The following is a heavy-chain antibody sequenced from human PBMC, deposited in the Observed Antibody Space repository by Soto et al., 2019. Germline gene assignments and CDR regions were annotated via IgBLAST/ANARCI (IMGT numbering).Heavy chain of an antibody. D-gene: IGHD3-22*01. CDR2: IRSKAYGGTT. V-gene: IGHV3-49*04. CDR3: TRAARYYDSSGYYHDWFDH. CDR1: GFTFGDYA. J-gene: IGHJ5*02. Sequence: GGSLRLSCTASGFTFGDYAMSWVRQAPGKGLEWVGFIRSKAYGGTTEYAASVKGRFTISRDDSKSIAYLQMNSLKTEDTAVYYCTRAARYYDSSGYYHDWFDHWGQGTLVTVYS.